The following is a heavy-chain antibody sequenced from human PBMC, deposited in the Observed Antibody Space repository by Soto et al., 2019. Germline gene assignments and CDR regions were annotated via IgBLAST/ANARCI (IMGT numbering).Heavy chain of an antibody. CDR2: ISYDGSNK. CDR3: AKDPNSSGYYSHFEY. D-gene: IGHD3-22*01. V-gene: IGHV3-30*18. CDR1: GFTFSSYG. J-gene: IGHJ4*02. Sequence: SGGSLRLSCAASGFTFSSYGMHWVRQAPGKGLEWVAVISYDGSNKYYADSVKGRFTISRDNSKNTLYLQMNSLRAEDTAVYYCAKDPNSSGYYSHFEYWGQGTLVTVSS.